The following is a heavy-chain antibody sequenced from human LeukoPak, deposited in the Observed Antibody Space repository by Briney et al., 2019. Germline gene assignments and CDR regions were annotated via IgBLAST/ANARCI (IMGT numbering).Heavy chain of an antibody. D-gene: IGHD6-19*01. CDR3: AREKIAVAGTNWFDP. CDR2: IYTSGST. V-gene: IGHV4-4*07. CDR1: GGSISSYY. J-gene: IGHJ5*02. Sequence: PSETLSLTRTVSGGSISSYYWSWIRQPAGKGLEWIGRIYTSGSTNYNPSLKSRVTMSVDTSKNQFSLKLSSVTAADTAVYYCAREKIAVAGTNWFDPWGQGTLVTVSS.